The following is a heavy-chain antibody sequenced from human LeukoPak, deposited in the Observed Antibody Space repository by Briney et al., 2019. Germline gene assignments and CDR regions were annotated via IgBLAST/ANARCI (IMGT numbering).Heavy chain of an antibody. CDR2: TYYRSKWYN. Sequence: SQTLSLTCAICGERVSTNNAAWSWIRQSPSRGLEWLGRTYYRSKWYNYYAGSVKSRIIFNPDTSKNQLSLHLNSVTPEDTSVYYCAREKVVLAATHYYGMDVWGQGTTVTVSS. J-gene: IGHJ6*02. V-gene: IGHV6-1*01. D-gene: IGHD2-15*01. CDR1: GERVSTNNAA. CDR3: AREKVVLAATHYYGMDV.